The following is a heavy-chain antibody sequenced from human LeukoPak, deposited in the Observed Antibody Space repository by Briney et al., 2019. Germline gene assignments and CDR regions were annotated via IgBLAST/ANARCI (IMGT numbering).Heavy chain of an antibody. CDR3: ARDRVGAINPDY. CDR2: ITPNSGDT. CDR1: GYTFTGYY. D-gene: IGHD3-16*01. J-gene: IGHJ4*02. V-gene: IGHV1-2*06. Sequence: GASVKVSCKASGYTFTGYYIHWMRQAPGQGLEWMGRITPNSGDTNYALKFQGRVTMTRDTSISTAYMELSSLTSDDTAVYYCARDRVGAINPDYWGQGTLVTVSS.